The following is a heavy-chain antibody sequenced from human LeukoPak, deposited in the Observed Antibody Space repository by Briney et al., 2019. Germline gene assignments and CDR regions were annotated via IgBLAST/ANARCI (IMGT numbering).Heavy chain of an antibody. Sequence: ASVKVSCKASGYTFTDYYLHWVRQAPGQGLEWMGWINPNSGGTNSAQTFQGRVTMTRDTSITTAYLDLSRLRSDDTAVYYCARIGYNHYFDYWGQGTLVTVSS. CDR1: GYTFTDYY. V-gene: IGHV1-2*02. D-gene: IGHD5-24*01. CDR2: INPNSGGT. J-gene: IGHJ4*02. CDR3: ARIGYNHYFDY.